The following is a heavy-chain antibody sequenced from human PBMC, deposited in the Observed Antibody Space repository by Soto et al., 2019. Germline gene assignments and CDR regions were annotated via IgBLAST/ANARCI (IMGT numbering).Heavy chain of an antibody. Sequence: SETLSLTCTVSGGSISSGGYYWSWIRQHPGKGLEWIGYIYYSGSTYYNPSLKSRVTISVDTSKNQFSLKLSSVTAADTAVYYCARDKGVPAAENYYYYYGIDVWGQGTTVTVSS. CDR3: ARDKGVPAAENYYYYYGIDV. CDR2: IYYSGST. V-gene: IGHV4-31*03. J-gene: IGHJ6*02. CDR1: GGSISSGGYY. D-gene: IGHD2-2*01.